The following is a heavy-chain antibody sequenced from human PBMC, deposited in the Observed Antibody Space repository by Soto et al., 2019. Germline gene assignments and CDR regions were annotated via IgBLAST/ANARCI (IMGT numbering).Heavy chain of an antibody. Sequence: QVQLVESGGGVVQPGKSLRLSCGASGFIFSTYGMHWVRQAPGKGLEWVAVISYDGKDKYYADSVKGRFTISRDNSKNTLYLQMHSLRAEDTAVYYCAKGGLGDFDDVFEYWGQGTLVTVSS. CDR1: GFIFSTYG. CDR2: ISYDGKDK. D-gene: IGHD2-21*02. J-gene: IGHJ4*02. V-gene: IGHV3-30*18. CDR3: AKGGLGDFDDVFEY.